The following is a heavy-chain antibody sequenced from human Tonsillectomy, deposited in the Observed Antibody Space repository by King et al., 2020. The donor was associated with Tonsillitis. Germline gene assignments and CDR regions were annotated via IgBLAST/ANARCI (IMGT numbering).Heavy chain of an antibody. Sequence: VQLVESGGGVAQPGRSLRLSCAASGFTFSSYGMHWVRQAPGKGLEWVAVISYDGSNKYYADSVKGRFTISRDNSKNTLYLQMNSLRAEDTAVYYWAKGGLSVRELATGGYWGQGTLVTVSS. CDR1: GFTFSSYG. D-gene: IGHD1-26*01. V-gene: IGHV3-30*18. CDR3: AKGGLSVRELATGGY. J-gene: IGHJ4*02. CDR2: ISYDGSNK.